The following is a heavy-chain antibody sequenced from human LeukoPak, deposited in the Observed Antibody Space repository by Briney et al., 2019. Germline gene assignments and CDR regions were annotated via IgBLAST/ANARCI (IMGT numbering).Heavy chain of an antibody. D-gene: IGHD3-10*01. V-gene: IGHV4-59*01. CDR1: GGSISSYY. J-gene: IGHJ3*02. CDR2: IYYSGST. Sequence: SETLSLTCTVSGGSISSYYWSWIRQPPGKGLEWIGYIYYSGSTNYNPSLKSRVTISVDTSKNQFSLKLSSVTAADTAVYYCARDQATAQWFGEFDAFDIWGQGTMVTVSS. CDR3: ARDQATAQWFGEFDAFDI.